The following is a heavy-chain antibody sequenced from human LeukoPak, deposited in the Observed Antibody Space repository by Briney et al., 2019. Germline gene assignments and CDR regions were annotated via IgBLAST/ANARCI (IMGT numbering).Heavy chain of an antibody. Sequence: GASVKVSCKGSGYTLTELSMHWVRQAPGKGLEWVGGFDPEDGETIYAQKFQGRVTMTEDTSTDTAYMELSSLRSEDTAVYYCATDGHGSGSYNYYGMDVWGQGTTVTVSS. J-gene: IGHJ6*02. CDR2: FDPEDGET. V-gene: IGHV1-24*01. CDR1: GYTLTELS. CDR3: ATDGHGSGSYNYYGMDV. D-gene: IGHD3-10*01.